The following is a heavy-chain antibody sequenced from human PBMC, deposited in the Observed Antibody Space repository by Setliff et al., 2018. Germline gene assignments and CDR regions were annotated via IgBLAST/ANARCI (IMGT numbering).Heavy chain of an antibody. CDR2: IHHSGKA. Sequence: PSETLSLTCAVSGFSISSGYYWGWIRQPPGKGLEWIVNIHHSGKAYYNPSLKSRVTISLDTSKNQFSLKLSSVTAADTAVYYCARMSGFLYMDVWGKGTTVTVSS. J-gene: IGHJ6*03. D-gene: IGHD6-25*01. CDR1: GFSISSGYY. CDR3: ARMSGFLYMDV. V-gene: IGHV4-38-2*01.